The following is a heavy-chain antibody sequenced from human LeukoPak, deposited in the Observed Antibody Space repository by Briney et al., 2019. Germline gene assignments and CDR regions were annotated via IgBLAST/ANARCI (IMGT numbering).Heavy chain of an antibody. J-gene: IGHJ4*02. CDR1: GFTFSTYW. CDR3: AKTPPLFTMGADY. Sequence: GGSLRLSCAASGFTFSTYWMAWVRQAPGKGLEWVANIKQDGSEKYYVDSVKGRFTISRDNAKNTLYLQMNSLRAEDTAVYYCAKTPPLFTMGADYWGQGTLVTVSS. CDR2: IKQDGSEK. V-gene: IGHV3-7*03. D-gene: IGHD3-10*01.